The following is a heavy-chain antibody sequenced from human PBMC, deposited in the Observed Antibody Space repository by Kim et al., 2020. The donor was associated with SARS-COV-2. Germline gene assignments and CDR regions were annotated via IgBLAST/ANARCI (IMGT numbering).Heavy chain of an antibody. CDR1: GGTFSSYA. J-gene: IGHJ5*02. V-gene: IGHV1-69*04. CDR2: IFPILGIA. CDR3: ARDSPPSITIFGVVISDYNWFDP. D-gene: IGHD3-3*01. Sequence: SVKVSCKASGGTFSSYAISWVRQAPGQGLEWMGRIFPILGIANYAQKFQGRVTITADKSTSTAYMELSSLRSEDTAVYYCARDSPPSITIFGVVISDYNWFDPWGQGTLVTVSS.